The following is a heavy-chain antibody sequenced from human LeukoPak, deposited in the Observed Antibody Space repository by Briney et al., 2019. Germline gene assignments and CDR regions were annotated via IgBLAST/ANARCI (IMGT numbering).Heavy chain of an antibody. CDR2: IIPIFGTA. D-gene: IGHD5-24*01. V-gene: IGHV1-69*01. CDR3: ARNPQRWLQLPGYFDY. J-gene: IGHJ4*02. CDR1: GGTFSSYA. Sequence: SVKVSCKASGGTFSSYAISWVRQAPGQGLEWMGGIIPIFGTANYAQKFQDRVTITADESTSTDYMELSSLRSEDTAVYYCARNPQRWLQLPGYFDYWGQGTLVTVSS.